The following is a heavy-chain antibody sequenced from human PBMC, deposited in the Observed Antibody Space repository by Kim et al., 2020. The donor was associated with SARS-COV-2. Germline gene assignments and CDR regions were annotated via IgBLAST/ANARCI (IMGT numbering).Heavy chain of an antibody. CDR1: GFTFNNAW. V-gene: IGHV3-15*01. CDR2: IKSKTDGGTT. CDR3: TTDLEGTMVRGVIPYYYYYAMDV. D-gene: IGHD3-10*01. Sequence: GGSLRLSCAASGFTFNNAWMSWVRQAPGKGLEWVGRIKSKTDGGTTDYAAPVKGRFTISRDDSKNTLFLQMNSLKTEDTAVYYCTTDLEGTMVRGVIPYYYYYAMDVWGQGTTVTVSS. J-gene: IGHJ6*02.